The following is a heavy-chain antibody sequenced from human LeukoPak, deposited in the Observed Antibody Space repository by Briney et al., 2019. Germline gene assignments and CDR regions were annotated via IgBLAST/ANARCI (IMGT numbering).Heavy chain of an antibody. J-gene: IGHJ4*02. CDR2: IIPSFGTA. Sequence: SVKVSCKASGGTVSSYAITWVRQAPGQGLEWMGRIIPSFGTANYAQKFQGGVTITTDESTRTAYMELSSLRSEDTAVYCCARESAREDSSRWFLEGYFDIWCQGSLVIVSS. V-gene: IGHV1-69*05. CDR1: GGTVSSYA. CDR3: ARESAREDSSRWFLEGYFDI. D-gene: IGHD6-13*01.